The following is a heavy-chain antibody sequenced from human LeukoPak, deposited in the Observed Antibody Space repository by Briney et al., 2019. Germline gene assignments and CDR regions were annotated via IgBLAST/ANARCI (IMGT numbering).Heavy chain of an antibody. V-gene: IGHV3-23*01. J-gene: IGHJ4*02. CDR1: GFTFSSYG. CDR2: ITGSGGST. D-gene: IGHD4-23*01. CDR3: AKDLGSVVTPPSLDF. Sequence: GGSLRLSCAASGFTFSSYGMHWVRQAPGKGLEWVSAITGSGGSTYYADSVKGRFTISRDNSKNTLYLQMSSLRAEDTAVYYCAKDLGSVVTPPSLDFWGQGTLVTVSS.